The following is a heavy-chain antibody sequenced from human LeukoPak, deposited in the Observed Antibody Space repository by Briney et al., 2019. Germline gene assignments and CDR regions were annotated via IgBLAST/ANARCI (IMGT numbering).Heavy chain of an antibody. J-gene: IGHJ5*02. V-gene: IGHV1-69*13. Sequence: EASVKVSCKASGGTFSSYAISWVRQAPGQGLEWMGGIIPIFGTANYAQKFQGRVTITADESTSTAYMELSSLRSEDTAVYYCARVTREQWLLPMYNWFDPWGQGTLVTVSS. CDR3: ARVTREQWLLPMYNWFDP. CDR2: IIPIFGTA. D-gene: IGHD3-22*01. CDR1: GGTFSSYA.